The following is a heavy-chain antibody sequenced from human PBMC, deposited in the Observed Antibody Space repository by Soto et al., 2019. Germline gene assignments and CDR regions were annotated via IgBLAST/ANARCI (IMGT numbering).Heavy chain of an antibody. D-gene: IGHD4-17*01. V-gene: IGHV4-59*01. CDR1: GGSISSYY. CDR2: IYYSGST. CDR3: VRRYGASFYY. J-gene: IGHJ4*02. Sequence: SETLSLTCTVSGGSISSYYWSWIRQPPGKGLEWIGYIYYSGSTNYNPSLKSRVTISVDTSKNQFSLKLSSVTAADTAVYYCVRRYGASFYYWGQGTLVTVSS.